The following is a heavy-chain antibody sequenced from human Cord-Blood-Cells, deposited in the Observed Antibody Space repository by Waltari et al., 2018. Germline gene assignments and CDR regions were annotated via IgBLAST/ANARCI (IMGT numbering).Heavy chain of an antibody. D-gene: IGHD1-1*01. CDR3: AREPVGKLAGYDY. CDR1: GGSISSGDYY. CDR2: IYYRGGT. Sequence: QVQLQESGPGLVKPSQTLSLTCTVSGGSISSGDYYWSWIRQPPGKGLEWIGNIYYRGGTYYNPSRKSRVTLSVDTSKNQFSLKLSSVTAADTAVYYCAREPVGKLAGYDYWGQGTLVTVSS. J-gene: IGHJ4*02. V-gene: IGHV4-30-4*08.